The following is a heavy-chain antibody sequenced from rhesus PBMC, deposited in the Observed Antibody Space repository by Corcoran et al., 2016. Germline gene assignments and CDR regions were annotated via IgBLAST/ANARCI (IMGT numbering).Heavy chain of an antibody. CDR1: GFTFGDYG. V-gene: IGHV3-183*01. J-gene: IGHJ4*01. Sequence: EVQLVESGGGLVQPGGSLRLFCAASGFTFGDYGMHWVRQAPGKGLEWFSSICNASSYIYYADSVKGRFPISRDNAKNSLSLQMSSLRAEDTAVYYCTRARGINWGQGVLVTVSS. D-gene: IGHD5-42*01. CDR3: TRARGIN. CDR2: ICNASSYI.